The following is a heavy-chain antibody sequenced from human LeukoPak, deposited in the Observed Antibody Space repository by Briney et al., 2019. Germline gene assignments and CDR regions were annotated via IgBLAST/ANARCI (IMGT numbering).Heavy chain of an antibody. CDR3: ARVDHWNFRAAFDY. V-gene: IGHV3-53*01. J-gene: IGHJ4*02. D-gene: IGHD1-7*01. CDR2: IYSGGDT. CDR1: GFTVSSNP. Sequence: GGSLRLSCTVSGFTVSSNPWSWVRQAPGKGLEWVSFIYSGGDTHYSDSVKGRFTISRDNSKNSLYLQMNSLRAEDTAVYYCARVDHWNFRAAFDYWGQGTLVTVSS.